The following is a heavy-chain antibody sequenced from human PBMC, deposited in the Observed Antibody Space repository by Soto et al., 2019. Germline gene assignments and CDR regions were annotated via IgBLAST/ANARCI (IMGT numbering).Heavy chain of an antibody. CDR2: VSGGIART. CDR3: APSGVYSLPYMGDWFDS. D-gene: IGHD3-10*01. Sequence: AASGFNFKHHSMRWIRWAPGKRLEWVSAVSGGIARTYYADGVMGRFIVSRDDLKNTRCLQMNNLRADDSSIYFCAPSGVYSLPYMGDWFDSWGQGTLVTVS. V-gene: IGHV3-23*01. CDR1: GFNFKHHS. J-gene: IGHJ5*01.